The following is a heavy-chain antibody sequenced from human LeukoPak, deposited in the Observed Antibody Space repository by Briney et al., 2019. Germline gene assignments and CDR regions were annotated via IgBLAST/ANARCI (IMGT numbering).Heavy chain of an antibody. CDR3: VKGYHFDW. CDR2: ISGSGSGT. CDR1: GFGFSNHD. J-gene: IGHJ4*02. D-gene: IGHD1-26*01. Sequence: PGGSLRLSCVASGFGFSNHDMTRGRQAPGKGLEWVSSISGSGSGTFYTDSVKGRFTISRDTSKNTLYLEMNNLKDEDTAVYYCVKGYHFDWWGQGTLVTVSS. V-gene: IGHV3-23*01.